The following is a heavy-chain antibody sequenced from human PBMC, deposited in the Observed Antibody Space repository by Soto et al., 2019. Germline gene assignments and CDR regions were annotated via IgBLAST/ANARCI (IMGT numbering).Heavy chain of an antibody. Sequence: QLQLQESGPGLVKPSETLSLTCTVSNGSISSSNYYWAWIRQPPGKGLEWIGSIYYSGTTYYKPSLKRRLTLPVDTSKHQFSLRLTSVPAADTAVYYCARRDFYGGNFDLWGRGTLVTVSS. CDR3: ARRDFYGGNFDL. D-gene: IGHD3-16*01. CDR2: IYYSGTT. CDR1: NGSISSSNYY. V-gene: IGHV4-39*01. J-gene: IGHJ2*01.